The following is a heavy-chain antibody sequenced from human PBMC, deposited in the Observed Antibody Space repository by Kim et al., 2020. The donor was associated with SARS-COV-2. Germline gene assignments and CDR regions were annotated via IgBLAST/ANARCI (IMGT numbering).Heavy chain of an antibody. CDR3: VRQVAGSNFDV. D-gene: IGHD3-10*01. J-gene: IGHJ3*01. V-gene: IGHV3-23*01. Sequence: FYADSVKGRFNISRDNSKNTLYLQLNILRAEDTAIYYCVRQVAGSNFDVWGQGTMVTVSS.